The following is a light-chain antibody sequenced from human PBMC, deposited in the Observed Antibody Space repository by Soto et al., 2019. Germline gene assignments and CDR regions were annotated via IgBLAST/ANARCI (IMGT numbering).Light chain of an antibody. CDR3: SSYTSSDTLV. Sequence: QSVLTQPASVSGSPGQSITISCTGTSSDVGGYNYVSWYQQHPGKAPKLMIYDVSNRPSGVSNRFSGSKSGNTASLTISGLQAEDEAYYYCSSYTSSDTLVFGGGTKLTVL. J-gene: IGLJ2*01. CDR2: DVS. CDR1: SSDVGGYNY. V-gene: IGLV2-14*01.